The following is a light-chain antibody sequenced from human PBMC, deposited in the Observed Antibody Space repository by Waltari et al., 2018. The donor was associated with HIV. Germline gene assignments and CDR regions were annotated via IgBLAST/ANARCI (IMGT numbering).Light chain of an antibody. Sequence: QSVLTQPPSVYAAPGQKVTISCSGGSSNIGYNTVSWYQQVPGTSPKLLIYENEKRPSGIPARFSGSKFGTSATLDITELQTGDEANYYCATWDDSLSAVVFGEGTNLSVL. J-gene: IGLJ2*01. CDR1: SSNIGYNT. CDR3: ATWDDSLSAVV. V-gene: IGLV1-51*02. CDR2: ENE.